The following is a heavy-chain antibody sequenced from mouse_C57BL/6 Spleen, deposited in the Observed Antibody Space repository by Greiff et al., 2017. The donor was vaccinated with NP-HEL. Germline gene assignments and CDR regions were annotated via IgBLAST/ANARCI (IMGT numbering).Heavy chain of an antibody. J-gene: IGHJ3*01. V-gene: IGHV1-50*01. CDR2: IDPSDSYT. Sequence: VQLQQPGAELVKPGASVKLSCKASGYTFTSYWMQWVKQRPGQGLEWIGEIDPSDSYTNYNQKFKGKATLTVDTSSSTAYMQLSSLTSEDSAVYYCARLVSSGFAYWGQGTLVTVSA. CDR3: ARLVSSGFAY. D-gene: IGHD1-1*02. CDR1: GYTFTSYW.